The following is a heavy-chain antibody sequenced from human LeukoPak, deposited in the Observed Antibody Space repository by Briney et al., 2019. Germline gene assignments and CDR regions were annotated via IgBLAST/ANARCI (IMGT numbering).Heavy chain of an antibody. CDR3: ARASYYYDSSGYSAY. D-gene: IGHD3-22*01. CDR2: INHSGST. Sequence: SETLSLTCAVYGGSFSGHYWSWIRQPPGKGLEWIGEINHSGSTNYNPSLKSRVTISVDTSKNQFSLKLSSVTAADTAVYYCARASYYYDSSGYSAYWGQGTLVTVSS. V-gene: IGHV4-34*01. CDR1: GGSFSGHY. J-gene: IGHJ4*02.